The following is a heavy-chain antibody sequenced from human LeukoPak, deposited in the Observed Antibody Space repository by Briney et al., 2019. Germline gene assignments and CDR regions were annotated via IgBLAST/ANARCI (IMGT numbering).Heavy chain of an antibody. CDR3: ARLGYCSGSRGPTSYPNWFDP. V-gene: IGHV1-18*01. D-gene: IGHD2-15*01. CDR2: ISAYKGNT. CDR1: GYSFTSYG. Sequence: SVKLSCKASGYSFTSYGISWERDAPAQGLEWVGGISAYKGNTNYAQKLQGRITMTTDTSTSTAYMELRSLRSDGTGVYYCARLGYCSGSRGPTSYPNWFDPWGQGTLVTVSP. J-gene: IGHJ5*02.